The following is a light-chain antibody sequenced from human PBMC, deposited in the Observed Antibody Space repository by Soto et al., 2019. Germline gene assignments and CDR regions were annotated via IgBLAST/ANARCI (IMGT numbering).Light chain of an antibody. CDR1: SSDVGGYNY. V-gene: IGLV2-11*01. Sequence: QSALTQPRSVSGSPGQSRTISCTGTSSDVGGYNYVSWYQQYPGKVPKLMIYDVTKRPSGVPDRFSGSKSGNTASLTISGLQAEDEADYYCCSHAGIYTYVFGTGTKLTVL. CDR3: CSHAGIYTYV. CDR2: DVT. J-gene: IGLJ1*01.